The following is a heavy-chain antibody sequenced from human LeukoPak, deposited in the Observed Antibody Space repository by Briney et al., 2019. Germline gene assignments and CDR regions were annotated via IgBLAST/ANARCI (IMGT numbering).Heavy chain of an antibody. CDR2: IYPRDSDT. V-gene: IGHV5-51*01. J-gene: IGHJ2*01. CDR1: GFTFTTYW. Sequence: GESLKISCKGSGFTFTTYWIAWVRQMPGKGLEWMGIIYPRDSDTRYSPSFQGHVTISADKSINTAYLQWSSLKASDTAIYYCARRPRRDWFFDLWGRGTLVTVSS. CDR3: ARRPRRDWFFDL.